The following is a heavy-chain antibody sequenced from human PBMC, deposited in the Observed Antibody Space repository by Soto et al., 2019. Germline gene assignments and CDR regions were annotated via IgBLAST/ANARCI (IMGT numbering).Heavy chain of an antibody. V-gene: IGHV3-66*01. D-gene: IGHD3-10*01. J-gene: IGHJ6*02. CDR1: GFTVSSNY. CDR3: ARERFGELSPTLDYYYGMDV. Sequence: PGGSLRLSCAASGFTVSSNYMSWVRQAPGKGLEWVSVIYSGGSTYYADSVKGRFTISRDNSKNTLYLQMNSLRAEDTAVYYCARERFGELSPTLDYYYGMDVWGQGTTVTVSS. CDR2: IYSGGST.